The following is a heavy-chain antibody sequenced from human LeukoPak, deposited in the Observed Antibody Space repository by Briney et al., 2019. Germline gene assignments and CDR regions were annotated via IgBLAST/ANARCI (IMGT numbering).Heavy chain of an antibody. V-gene: IGHV4-59*01. Sequence: SETLSLTCNVSGGSITTYYWSWIRQPPGKGLEWIGYIYYSGSTNYNPSLKSRVTISVDTSKNQFSLKLSSVTAADTAVYYCARAISGYYNDYWGQGTLVTVSS. CDR1: GGSITTYY. CDR3: ARAISGYYNDY. J-gene: IGHJ4*02. D-gene: IGHD3-22*01. CDR2: IYYSGST.